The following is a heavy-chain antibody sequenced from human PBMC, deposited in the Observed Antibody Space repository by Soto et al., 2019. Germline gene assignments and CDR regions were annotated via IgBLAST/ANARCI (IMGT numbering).Heavy chain of an antibody. CDR2: AGDSRKYI. CDR1: GYALRDYS. J-gene: IGHJ3*02. Sequence: PGGSLRLSCAAYGYALRDYSMNWVRQAPGKGLEWVSYAGDSRKYIFYADSVRGRFTISRDDARNSVYLQLNSLRDEDTAVYYCVRDRDWAFDIWGQGTMVTVSS. CDR3: VRDRDWAFDI. D-gene: IGHD3-9*01. V-gene: IGHV3-21*06.